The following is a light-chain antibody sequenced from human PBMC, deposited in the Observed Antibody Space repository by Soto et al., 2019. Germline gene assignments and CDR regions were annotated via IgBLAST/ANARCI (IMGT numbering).Light chain of an antibody. J-gene: IGKJ1*01. CDR2: AAS. V-gene: IGKV1-17*01. CDR3: LQHDSYPRT. CDR1: QGIRND. Sequence: DLQMTQSPSSLSASVGDRITITCRASQGIRNDLVWFQQKPGKAPKRLIYAASTLETGVPSRFSGSGSGTEFTLTISSLQAEDFATYYCLQHDSYPRTFGRGTKVEIK.